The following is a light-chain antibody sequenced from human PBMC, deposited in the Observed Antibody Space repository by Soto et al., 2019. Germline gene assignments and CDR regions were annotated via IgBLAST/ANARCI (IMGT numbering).Light chain of an antibody. CDR1: QTISSW. Sequence: DIQMTQSPSTLSGSVGDRVTITCRASQTISSWLAWYQQKPGKAPKLLIYKASTLKSGVPSRFSGSGSGTEFTLTISSLQPDDFATYCCQHYNSDSEAFGQGTKVELK. J-gene: IGKJ1*01. CDR3: QHYNSDSEA. CDR2: KAS. V-gene: IGKV1-5*03.